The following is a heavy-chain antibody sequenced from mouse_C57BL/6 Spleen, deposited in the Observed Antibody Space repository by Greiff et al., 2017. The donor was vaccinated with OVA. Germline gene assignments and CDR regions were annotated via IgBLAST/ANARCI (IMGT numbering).Heavy chain of an antibody. V-gene: IGHV5-4*01. CDR3: ARDRGYDYEGMDY. CDR1: GFTFSSYA. J-gene: IGHJ4*01. CDR2: ISDGGSYT. Sequence: EVQVVESGGGLVKPGGSLKLSCAASGFTFSSYAMSWVRQTPEKRLEWVATISDGGSYTYYPDNVKGRFTISRDNAKNNLYLQMSHLKSEDTAMYYCARDRGYDYEGMDYWGQGTSVTVSS. D-gene: IGHD2-4*01.